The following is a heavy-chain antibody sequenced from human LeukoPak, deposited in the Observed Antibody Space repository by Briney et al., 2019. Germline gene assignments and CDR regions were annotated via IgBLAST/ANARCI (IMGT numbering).Heavy chain of an antibody. V-gene: IGHV3-23*01. J-gene: IGHJ4*02. CDR3: AKTGGHLGY. Sequence: GGSLRLSCAASGFTFSSYAMSWVRQAPGKGLEWVSGIGGSTYYADSVKGRFTISRDNSKNMLYLQMNSLRAEDTAVYYCAKTGGHLGYWGQGTLVTVSS. CDR2: IGGST. D-gene: IGHD2-15*01. CDR1: GFTFSSYA.